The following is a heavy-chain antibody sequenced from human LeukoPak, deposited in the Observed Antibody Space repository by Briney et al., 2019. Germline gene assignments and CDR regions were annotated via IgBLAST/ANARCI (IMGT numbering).Heavy chain of an antibody. Sequence: SETLSLTCAVYGGSFSGYYWSWIRQPPGKGLEWIGEINHSGSTNYNPSLKSRVTISVDTSKNQFSLKLSSVTAADKAVYYCARSPGGKVPWGQETLVTVSS. CDR3: ARSPGGKVP. CDR2: INHSGST. V-gene: IGHV4-34*01. J-gene: IGHJ5*02. D-gene: IGHD4-23*01. CDR1: GGSFSGYY.